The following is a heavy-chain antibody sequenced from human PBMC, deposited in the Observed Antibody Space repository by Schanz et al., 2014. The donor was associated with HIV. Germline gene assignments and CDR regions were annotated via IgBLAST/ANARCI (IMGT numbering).Heavy chain of an antibody. D-gene: IGHD3-22*01. CDR1: GFNFNNYA. Sequence: VHLVESGGGLEQPGGSLRLSCAASGFNFNNYAMTWVRQAPGKGLEWVSSISESGGRSYYADSVNGRFTISRDNSKNTLYLQMTTLRTEDTAVYYCAKPEYDSRGNSQSHFDSWGQGTLVTVSP. V-gene: IGHV3-23*04. CDR3: AKPEYDSRGNSQSHFDS. J-gene: IGHJ4*02. CDR2: ISESGGRS.